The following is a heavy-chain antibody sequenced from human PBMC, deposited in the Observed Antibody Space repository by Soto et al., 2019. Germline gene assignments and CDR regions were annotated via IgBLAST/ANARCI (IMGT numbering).Heavy chain of an antibody. V-gene: IGHV3-23*01. CDR2: ISGSGGST. CDR3: AKLNLRVLEWLETNDAFDI. J-gene: IGHJ3*02. Sequence: EVQLLESGGGLVQPGGSLRLSCAASGFTFSSYAMSWVRQAPGKGLEWVSAISGSGGSTYYADSVKGRFTISRDNSKNTLYLQMNSLRAEDTAVYYCAKLNLRVLEWLETNDAFDIWGQGTMVTVSS. CDR1: GFTFSSYA. D-gene: IGHD3-3*01.